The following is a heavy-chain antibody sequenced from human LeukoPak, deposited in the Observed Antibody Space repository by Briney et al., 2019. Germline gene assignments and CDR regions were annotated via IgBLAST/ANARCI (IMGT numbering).Heavy chain of an antibody. CDR3: ARHWLYGDSYFDY. Sequence: SETLSLTGTVSGGSISSYYWSWIRQPPGKGLEWFGYIYYSGSTNYNPSLKSRVTISVDTSKNQFSLNLSSVTAADTAVYYCARHWLYGDSYFDYWGQGTLVTVSS. V-gene: IGHV4-59*08. D-gene: IGHD4-17*01. J-gene: IGHJ4*02. CDR2: IYYSGST. CDR1: GGSISSYY.